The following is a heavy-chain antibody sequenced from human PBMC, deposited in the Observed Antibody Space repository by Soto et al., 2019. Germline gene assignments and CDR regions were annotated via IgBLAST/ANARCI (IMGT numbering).Heavy chain of an antibody. CDR3: ARVALKIFGVVSLFDY. J-gene: IGHJ4*02. D-gene: IGHD3-3*01. CDR2: IYYSGST. Sequence: SETLSLTCTVSGGSVSSGSYYWSWIRQPPGKGLEWIGYIYYSGSTNYNPSLKSRVTISVDTSKNQFSLKLSSVTAADTAVYYCARVALKIFGVVSLFDYWGQGTMVTVYS. V-gene: IGHV4-61*01. CDR1: GGSVSSGSYY.